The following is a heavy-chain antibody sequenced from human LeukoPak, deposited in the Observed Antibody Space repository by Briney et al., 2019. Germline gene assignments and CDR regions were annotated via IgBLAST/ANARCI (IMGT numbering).Heavy chain of an antibody. V-gene: IGHV3-48*01. CDR3: ARGGTMWGRYFDL. D-gene: IGHD3-16*01. J-gene: IGHJ2*01. CDR1: GFTFSSYS. CDR2: ISSSGSNI. Sequence: PGGSLRLSCAASGFTFSSYSMNWVRQAPGKGLEWVSYISSSGSNIYYADSVKGRFTISRDNAKNSLYLQMNSLRAEDTAVYYRARGGTMWGRYFDLWGRGTLVTVSS.